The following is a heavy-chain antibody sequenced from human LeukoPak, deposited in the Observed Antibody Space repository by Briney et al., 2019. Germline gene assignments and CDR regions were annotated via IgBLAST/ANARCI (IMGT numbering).Heavy chain of an antibody. CDR2: IKQDGSEK. D-gene: IGHD6-6*01. CDR1: GFTFSSYW. Sequence: PGGSLRLSCAASGFTFSSYWMSWVRQAPGKGLEWVANIKQDGSEKYYVDSVKGRFTISRDNAKNSLYLQMNSLTAEDTAVYYCARVKYSSSSPPIYYYYMDVWGKGTTVTVSS. J-gene: IGHJ6*03. CDR3: ARVKYSSSSPPIYYYYMDV. V-gene: IGHV3-7*01.